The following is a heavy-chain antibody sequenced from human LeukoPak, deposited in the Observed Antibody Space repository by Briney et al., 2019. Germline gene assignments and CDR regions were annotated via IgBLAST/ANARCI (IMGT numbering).Heavy chain of an antibody. CDR2: ISSSSSYI. D-gene: IGHD2-21*02. J-gene: IGHJ4*02. V-gene: IGHV3-21*01. CDR1: GFTFSSYS. Sequence: GGSLRLSCAASGFTFSSYSMNWVRQAPGKGLEWVSSISSSSSYIYYADSVKGRFTISRDNAKNSLYLQMNSLRAEDTAVYYCARDLLLTGFDYWGQGTLVTVSS. CDR3: ARDLLLTGFDY.